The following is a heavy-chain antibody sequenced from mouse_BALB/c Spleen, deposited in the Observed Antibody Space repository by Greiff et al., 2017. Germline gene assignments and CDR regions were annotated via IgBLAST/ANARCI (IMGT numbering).Heavy chain of an antibody. V-gene: IGHV3-1*02. CDR3: ARGTTVVAREDY. Sequence: ESGPDLVKPSQSLSLTCTVTGYSITCGYCWHWIRQFPGNKLEWLGYIHYSGSTNYNPSLKSRISITRDTSKNQFFLQLNSVTTEDTATYYCARGTTVVAREDYWGQGTTLTVSS. J-gene: IGHJ2*01. CDR2: IHYSGST. D-gene: IGHD1-1*01. CDR1: GYSITCGYC.